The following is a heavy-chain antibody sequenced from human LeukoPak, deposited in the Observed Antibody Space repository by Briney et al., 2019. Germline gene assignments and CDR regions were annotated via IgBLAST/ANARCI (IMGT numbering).Heavy chain of an antibody. Sequence: GSLRLSCAASGFTFSSYNMNWVRQAPGKGLEWVSYISSSSSTIYYADSVKGRFTISRDNAKNSLYLQMNSLKAEDTAVYYCARGSGYYYEGPFDYWGQGTLVTASS. J-gene: IGHJ4*02. D-gene: IGHD3-22*01. CDR1: GFTFSSYN. CDR3: ARGSGYYYEGPFDY. V-gene: IGHV3-48*01. CDR2: ISSSSSTI.